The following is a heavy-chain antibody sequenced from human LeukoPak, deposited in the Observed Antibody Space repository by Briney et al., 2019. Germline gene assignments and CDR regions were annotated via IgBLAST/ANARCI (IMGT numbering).Heavy chain of an antibody. J-gene: IGHJ3*02. CDR3: ARDYSDGYNRRDAFDI. D-gene: IGHD5-18*01. CDR2: INPKSGAT. CDR1: GYSFSDFY. Sequence: ASVRVSCKASGYSFSDFYIHWVRQAPGQGLEWVGWINPKSGATTYAERFRGRVTMTRDTSVNTVYLELTSLYSDDTAVFYCARDYSDGYNRRDAFDIWGQGTTLIVSS. V-gene: IGHV1-2*02.